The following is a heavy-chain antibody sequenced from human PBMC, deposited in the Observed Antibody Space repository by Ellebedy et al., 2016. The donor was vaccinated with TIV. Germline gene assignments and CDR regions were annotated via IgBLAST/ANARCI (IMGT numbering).Heavy chain of an antibody. CDR2: IYYRGTT. D-gene: IGHD5-12*01. CDR3: ARSPIVGSINGAFDI. Sequence: SETLSLTCAVYGGSFSDYYWSWIRQPPGKGLEWIGYIYYRGTTYYSSSLKSRVTISVDTSKNQFSLKLTSMTDADTAVYYCARSPIVGSINGAFDIWGQGTMVTVSS. J-gene: IGHJ3*02. V-gene: IGHV4-30-4*08. CDR1: GGSFSDYY.